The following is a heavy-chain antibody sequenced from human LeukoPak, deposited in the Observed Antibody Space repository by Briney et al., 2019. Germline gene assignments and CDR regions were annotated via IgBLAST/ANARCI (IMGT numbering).Heavy chain of an antibody. V-gene: IGHV1-8*01. CDR2: MNPNSGNT. CDR1: GYTFTSYD. D-gene: IGHD3-9*01. J-gene: IGHJ6*02. Sequence: GASVKVSCKASGYTFTSYDINWVRQATGQGLEWMGWMNPNSGNTGHAQKFQGRVTMTEDTSTDTAYMELSSLRSEDTAVYYCATAVSFDLYGMDVWGQGTTVTVSS. CDR3: ATAVSFDLYGMDV.